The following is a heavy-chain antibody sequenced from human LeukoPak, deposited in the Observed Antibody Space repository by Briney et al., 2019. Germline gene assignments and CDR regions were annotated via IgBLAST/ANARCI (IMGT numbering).Heavy chain of an antibody. V-gene: IGHV3-48*03. J-gene: IGHJ4*02. CDR3: TGDFGY. CDR2: ISGSGNDI. D-gene: IGHD7-27*01. CDR1: GFTFSSYE. Sequence: GGSLRLSCAASGFTFSSYEMNWVRQAPGKGLEWVSYISGSGNDIYYADSVKGRFTISRDNAKSSLYLQMNSLRAEDTAVYYCTGDFGYWGQGTLVTVSS.